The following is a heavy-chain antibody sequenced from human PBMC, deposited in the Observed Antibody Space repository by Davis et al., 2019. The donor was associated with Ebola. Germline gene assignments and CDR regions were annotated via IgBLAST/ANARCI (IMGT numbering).Heavy chain of an antibody. CDR3: ASGTTVTTGFDN. CDR1: GYTFTSYY. J-gene: IGHJ4*02. CDR2: INPSGGST. D-gene: IGHD4-17*01. Sequence: ASVTVSCKASGYTFTSYYMHWVRQAPGQGLEWMGIINPSGGSTSYAQKFQGRVTMTRDTSTSTVYMELSRLTSDDTAVYYCASGTTVTTGFDNWGQGTLVTVSS. V-gene: IGHV1-46*01.